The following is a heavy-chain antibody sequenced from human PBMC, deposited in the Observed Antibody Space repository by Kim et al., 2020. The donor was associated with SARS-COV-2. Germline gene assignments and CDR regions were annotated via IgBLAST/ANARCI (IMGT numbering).Heavy chain of an antibody. CDR1: GGSISSSSYY. V-gene: IGHV4-39*01. CDR2: IYYSGST. D-gene: IGHD3-16*02. Sequence: SETLSLICTVSGGSISSSSYYWGWIRQPPGKGLEWIGSIYYSGSTYYNPSLKSRVTISVDTSKNQFSLKLSSVTAADTAVYYCARHLRLGELSLKNFDYWGQGTLVTVSS. J-gene: IGHJ4*02. CDR3: ARHLRLGELSLKNFDY.